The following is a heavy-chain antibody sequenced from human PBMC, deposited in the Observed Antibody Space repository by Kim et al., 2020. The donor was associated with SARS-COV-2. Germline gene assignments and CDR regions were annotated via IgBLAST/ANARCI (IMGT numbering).Heavy chain of an antibody. CDR3: ARQPLSGATTSNWFDP. D-gene: IGHD1-26*01. CDR2: IYYSGST. J-gene: IGHJ5*02. CDR1: GGSISSSSYY. Sequence: SETLSLTCTVSGGSISSSSYYWGWIRQPPGKGLEWIGSIYYSGSTYYNPSLKSRVTISVDTSKNQFSLKLSSVTAADTAVYYCARQPLSGATTSNWFDPWGQGTLVTVSS. V-gene: IGHV4-39*01.